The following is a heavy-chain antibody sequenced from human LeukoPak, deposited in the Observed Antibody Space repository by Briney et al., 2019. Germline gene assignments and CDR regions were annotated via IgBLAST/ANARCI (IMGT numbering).Heavy chain of an antibody. V-gene: IGHV5-10-1*01. CDR1: GYRLTSYW. Sequence: GESLKISRDSSGYRLTSYWISCVRQMPGKGLEWMGRIDPSDSYTNYSPSFQGHVTISADKSISTAYLQWSSLKASDTAMYYCATAGTHYGMDVWGQGTTVAVSS. CDR2: IDPSDSYT. J-gene: IGHJ6*02. D-gene: IGHD1-14*01. CDR3: ATAGTHYGMDV.